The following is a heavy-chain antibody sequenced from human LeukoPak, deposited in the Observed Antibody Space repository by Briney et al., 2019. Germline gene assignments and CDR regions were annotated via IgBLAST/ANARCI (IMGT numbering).Heavy chain of an antibody. CDR2: ISGSGGST. CDR1: GFTVSSNY. D-gene: IGHD2-2*02. CDR3: AKIPDTALNWYFDL. Sequence: PGGSLRLSCAASGFTVSSNYMSWVRQAPGKGLEWVSAISGSGGSTYYADSVKGRFTISRDNSKNTLYLQMNSLRAEDTAVYYCAKIPDTALNWYFDLWGRGTLVTVSS. V-gene: IGHV3-23*01. J-gene: IGHJ2*01.